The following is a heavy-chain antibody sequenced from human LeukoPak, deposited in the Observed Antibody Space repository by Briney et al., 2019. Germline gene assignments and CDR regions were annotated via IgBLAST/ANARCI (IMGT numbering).Heavy chain of an antibody. CDR2: VYDSEST. CDR3: ARTHGGYDFLDY. D-gene: IGHD5-12*01. Sequence: PSETLSLTCTVSGGSIRSYYWTWIRQPPGKGLEWIGYVYDSESTNYNPPLKSRVTISVDTSKNQISLKLSSVTAADTAVYYCARTHGGYDFLDYWGQGTLVTVSS. J-gene: IGHJ4*02. V-gene: IGHV4-59*01. CDR1: GGSIRSYY.